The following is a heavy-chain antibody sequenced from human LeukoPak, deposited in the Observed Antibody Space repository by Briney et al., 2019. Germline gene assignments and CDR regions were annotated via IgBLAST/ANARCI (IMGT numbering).Heavy chain of an antibody. J-gene: IGHJ5*02. CDR1: GYTFTSYG. D-gene: IGHD3-10*01. V-gene: IGHV1-18*04. CDR3: ARVVVRGVNWFDP. CDR2: ISANNGNT. Sequence: GASVKVSCKASGYTFTSYGIGWVRQAPGQGLEWMGWISANNGNTNYAQKFQGRVTMTTDTSTSTVYVELRSLTSDDTAVYYCARVVVRGVNWFDPWGQGTLVTVSS.